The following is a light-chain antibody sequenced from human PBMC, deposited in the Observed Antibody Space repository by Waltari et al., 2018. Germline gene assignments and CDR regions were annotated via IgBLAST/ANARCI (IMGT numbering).Light chain of an antibody. V-gene: IGKV3-15*01. CDR1: QIFTSN. CDR2: GAS. J-gene: IGKJ2*01. Sequence: ERVMTQSPVTLSVSPGESVTLPCRGRQIFTSNVAGYQQRPGQAPRLRIYGASTRATGIPARFTGRGAGTEFTLTISSLQSEDFAVYCCVKHNNWPPGYTFGQGTKLEIK. CDR3: VKHNNWPPGYT.